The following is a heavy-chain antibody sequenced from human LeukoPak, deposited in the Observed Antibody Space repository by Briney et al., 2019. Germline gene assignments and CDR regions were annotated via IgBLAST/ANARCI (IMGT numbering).Heavy chain of an antibody. CDR2: IKADGSAK. CDR3: EHLH. J-gene: IGHJ4*02. CDR1: GFSFNIYW. Sequence: GGSLTLTCAASGFSFNIYWLNWVRQAPGKGLEWVANIKADGSAKYYVHSVKGRCTISRDNAKNPLYLEMNSLRVDDTAVYYCEHLHWAQGIVVTVFS. V-gene: IGHV3-7*01.